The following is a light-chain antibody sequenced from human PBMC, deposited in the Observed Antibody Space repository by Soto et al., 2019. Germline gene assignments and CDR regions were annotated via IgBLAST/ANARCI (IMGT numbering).Light chain of an antibody. CDR2: GAS. CDR1: QGLSGSY. Sequence: EIVLTQSPGTLSLSPGERATLSCSACQGLSGSYLARYQQQPGQAPRLLIYGASSRATGIPDRFSGSGSGTDFTLTISRLEPEDFAVYFCQQYGSSWTFGQGTKVDIK. CDR3: QQYGSSWT. V-gene: IGKV3-20*01. J-gene: IGKJ1*01.